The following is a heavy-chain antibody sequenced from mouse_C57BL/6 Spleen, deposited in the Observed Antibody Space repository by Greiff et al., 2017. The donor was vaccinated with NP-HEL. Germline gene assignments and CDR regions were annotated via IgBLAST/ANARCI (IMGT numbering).Heavy chain of an antibody. V-gene: IGHV1-19*01. CDR1: GYPFTDYY. J-gene: IGHJ4*01. Sequence: DVKLQESGPVLVKPGASVKMSCKASGYPFTDYYMNWVKQSHGKSLEWIGVINPYNGGTSYNQKFKGKATLTVDKSSSTAYMELNSLTSEDSAVYYCARSRGPGSGSSYRYAMDYWGQGTSVTVSS. D-gene: IGHD1-1*01. CDR3: ARSRGPGSGSSYRYAMDY. CDR2: INPYNGGT.